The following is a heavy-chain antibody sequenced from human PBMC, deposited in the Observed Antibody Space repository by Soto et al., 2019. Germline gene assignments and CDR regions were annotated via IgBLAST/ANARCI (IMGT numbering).Heavy chain of an antibody. V-gene: IGHV1-69*13. J-gene: IGHJ6*02. CDR1: GGTFSSYA. Sequence: ASVKVSCKASGGTFSSYAISWVRQAPGQGLEGMGGIIPIFGTANYAQKFQGRVTITADESTSTAYMELSSLRAEDTAVYYCARDLWPTPYGMDVWGQGTTVTVSS. CDR3: ARDLWPTPYGMDV. CDR2: IIPIFGTA. D-gene: IGHD2-21*01.